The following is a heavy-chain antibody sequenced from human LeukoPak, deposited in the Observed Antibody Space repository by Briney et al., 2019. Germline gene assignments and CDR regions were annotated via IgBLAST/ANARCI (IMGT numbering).Heavy chain of an antibody. J-gene: IGHJ4*02. Sequence: GGSLRLSCAASGFTFSSYAMSWVRQAPGKGLEWVSAISGSGGSTYYADSVKGRFTISRDNSKNTLYLQMNSLRAEDTAVYYCAKDPGYSGYPYYFDYWGQGTLVTVSS. CDR2: ISGSGGST. V-gene: IGHV3-23*01. CDR3: AKDPGYSGYPYYFDY. CDR1: GFTFSSYA. D-gene: IGHD5-12*01.